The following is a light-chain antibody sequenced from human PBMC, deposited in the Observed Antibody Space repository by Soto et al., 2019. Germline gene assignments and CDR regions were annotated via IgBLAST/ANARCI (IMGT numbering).Light chain of an antibody. Sequence: EIVLTQSPGTLSLSPGERATLSCRASQSVSSSYLAWYQQKPGQAPRLLIYGASSRATGIPDRFSGSGSGTDFNLTISRLEPEDVAVYYCQQYGSSLTWTFGQGTKVEIK. CDR2: GAS. CDR1: QSVSSSY. V-gene: IGKV3-20*01. CDR3: QQYGSSLTWT. J-gene: IGKJ1*01.